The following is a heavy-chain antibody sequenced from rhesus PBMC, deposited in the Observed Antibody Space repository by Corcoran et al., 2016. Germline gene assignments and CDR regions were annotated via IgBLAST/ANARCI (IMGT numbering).Heavy chain of an antibody. D-gene: IGHD2-33*01. CDR1: GFTFSSYG. Sequence: EVQLVESGGGLVQPGGSLRLSCAASGFTFSSYGMSWVRQAQGKGLEWVAKISNGGGSTYYPVHGKGRFNISRDNSKNTLSLQMNSLGAEDTAVYYCAKERVAHCSDSGCSFDYWGQGVLVTVSS. CDR2: ISNGGGST. V-gene: IGHV3S5*01. J-gene: IGHJ4*01. CDR3: AKERVAHCSDSGCSFDY.